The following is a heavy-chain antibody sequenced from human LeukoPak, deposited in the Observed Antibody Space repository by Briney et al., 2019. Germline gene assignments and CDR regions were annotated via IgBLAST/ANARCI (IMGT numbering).Heavy chain of an antibody. CDR3: ARKTSVVPAAKTRRWNWFDP. Sequence: PSETLSLTCTVSGGSISSSSYYWGWIRQPPGKGLEWIGSIYYSGSTYYNPSLKSRVTISVDTSKNQFSLKLSSVTAADTAVYYCARKTSVVPAAKTRRWNWFDPWGQGTLVTVSS. CDR1: GGSISSSSYY. CDR2: IYYSGST. D-gene: IGHD2-2*01. V-gene: IGHV4-39*01. J-gene: IGHJ5*02.